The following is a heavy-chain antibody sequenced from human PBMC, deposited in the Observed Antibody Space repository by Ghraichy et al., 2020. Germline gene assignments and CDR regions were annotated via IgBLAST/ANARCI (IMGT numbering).Heavy chain of an antibody. D-gene: IGHD3-10*01. V-gene: IGHV3-23*01. CDR3: ARRGISASGKSLCYFDY. CDR2: FGSSSGGT. Sequence: GGSLRLSCTASGFTFSSYPMSWVRQAPGKGLEWVSTFGSSSGGTYYADSVKGRFTISRDNSRNTLFLQMNSLSAEDTAVYYCARRGISASGKSLCYFDYWGQGTLVTVSS. CDR1: GFTFSSYP. J-gene: IGHJ4*02.